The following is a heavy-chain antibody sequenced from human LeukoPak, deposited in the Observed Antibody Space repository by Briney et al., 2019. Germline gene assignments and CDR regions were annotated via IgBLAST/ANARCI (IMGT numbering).Heavy chain of an antibody. CDR2: IIPIFGTA. V-gene: IGHV1-69*13. CDR3: ARDAPTYYDILTGYYPHY. J-gene: IGHJ4*02. D-gene: IGHD3-9*01. Sequence: SVKVSRKASGGTFISYAISWVRQAPGQGLEWMGGIIPIFGTANYAQKFQGRVTITADESTSTAYMELSSLRSEDTAVYYCARDAPTYYDILTGYYPHYWGQGTLVTVSS. CDR1: GGTFISYA.